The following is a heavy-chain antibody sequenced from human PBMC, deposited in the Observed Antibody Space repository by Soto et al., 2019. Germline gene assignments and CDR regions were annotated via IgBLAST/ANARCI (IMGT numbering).Heavy chain of an antibody. J-gene: IGHJ6*02. CDR1: GFTFSNAC. D-gene: IGHD5-18*01. V-gene: IGHV3-15*07. Sequence: GGSLRLSCSASGFTFSNACMNWVRQAPGKGLEWVGRIKSKTDGGTTDYAAPVKGRFTISRDDSKNTLYLQMNSLKTEDTAVYYCTTEPGYSYGPYYYYYGMDVWGQGTTVTVSS. CDR3: TTEPGYSYGPYYYYYGMDV. CDR2: IKSKTDGGTT.